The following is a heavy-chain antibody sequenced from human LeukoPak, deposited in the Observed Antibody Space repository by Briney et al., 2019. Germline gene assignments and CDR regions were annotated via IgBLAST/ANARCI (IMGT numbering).Heavy chain of an antibody. V-gene: IGHV3-53*01. CDR3: ARGVEPLAANTLAY. CDR1: GFTVITND. Sequence: GGTLRLSCAASGFTVITNDMTWVRQAPGKGPEWVSVLYSDGNTKYADSVQGRFTISRDNSKNTLYLEMNSLSPDDTAVYYCARGVEPLAANTLAYWGQGTLITVSS. J-gene: IGHJ4*02. D-gene: IGHD1-14*01. CDR2: LYSDGNT.